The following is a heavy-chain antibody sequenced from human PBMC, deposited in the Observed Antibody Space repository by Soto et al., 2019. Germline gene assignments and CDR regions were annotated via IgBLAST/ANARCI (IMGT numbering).Heavy chain of an antibody. V-gene: IGHV6-1*01. Sequence: PSQTLSLTCAISGDSVSSNSATWNWIRQSPSRGLEWLGRTYYRSKWYNDYAVSVKSRIIINPDTSKNQFSLQLYSVTPEDTAVYFCTRGVRLLADRYFDYWGQETLFTVSS. CDR2: TYYRSKWYN. CDR3: TRGVRLLADRYFDY. CDR1: GDSVSSNSAT. J-gene: IGHJ4*02. D-gene: IGHD6-6*01.